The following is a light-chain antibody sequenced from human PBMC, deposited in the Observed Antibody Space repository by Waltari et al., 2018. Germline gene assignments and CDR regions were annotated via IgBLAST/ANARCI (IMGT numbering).Light chain of an antibody. V-gene: IGKV2D-29*01. J-gene: IGKJ1*01. Sequence: EIVMTQTPLSLSVTPGQTASIFCKSSQSLLDLNGKTYLYWYLQKPGQPPQLLIYEVSNRFPGVPDRFSGSGSGTDFALKISRVEAEDVVVYYCMQSIELPRTFGQGTKVEIK. CDR3: MQSIELPRT. CDR2: EVS. CDR1: QSLLDLNGKTY.